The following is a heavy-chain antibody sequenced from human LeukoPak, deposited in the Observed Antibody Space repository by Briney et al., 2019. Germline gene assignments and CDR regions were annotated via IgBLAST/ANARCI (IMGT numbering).Heavy chain of an antibody. D-gene: IGHD2-15*01. J-gene: IGHJ4*02. Sequence: GASVKVSCTASGGTFSSYAISWVRQAPGQGLEWMGGIIPIFGTANYAQKFQGRVTITADESTSTAYMELSSLRSEDTAVYYCARALGYCSGGSCFPLDYWGQGTLVTVSS. CDR1: GGTFSSYA. V-gene: IGHV1-69*13. CDR3: ARALGYCSGGSCFPLDY. CDR2: IIPIFGTA.